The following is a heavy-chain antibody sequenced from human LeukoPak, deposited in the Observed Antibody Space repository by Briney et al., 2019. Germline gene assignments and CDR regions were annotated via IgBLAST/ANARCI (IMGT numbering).Heavy chain of an antibody. V-gene: IGHV3-23*01. Sequence: GGSLRLSCAASRFTFTNYAMSWVRQAPGKGLEWVSDISGSGRSTSYADSVKGRFTISRDNSKTTLYLQMNSLRAEDTAVYYCAKDLLSDYYYYYMDVWGKGTTVTVSS. D-gene: IGHD2-2*01. J-gene: IGHJ6*03. CDR3: AKDLLSDYYYYYMDV. CDR1: RFTFTNYA. CDR2: ISGSGRST.